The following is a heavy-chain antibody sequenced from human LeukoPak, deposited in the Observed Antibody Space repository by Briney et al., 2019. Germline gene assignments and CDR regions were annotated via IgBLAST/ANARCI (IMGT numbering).Heavy chain of an antibody. J-gene: IGHJ4*02. D-gene: IGHD2-2*01. CDR2: ISWNSGSI. CDR1: GFTFDDYA. V-gene: IGHV3-9*01. CDR3: AKRGIVPAATISNFDS. Sequence: GGSLRLSCAASGFTFDDYAMHWVRQAPGKGLEWVSGISWNSGSIGYADSVKGRFTISRDNSKNTLYLQMNSLRAEDTAVYYCAKRGIVPAATISNFDSWGQGTLVTVSS.